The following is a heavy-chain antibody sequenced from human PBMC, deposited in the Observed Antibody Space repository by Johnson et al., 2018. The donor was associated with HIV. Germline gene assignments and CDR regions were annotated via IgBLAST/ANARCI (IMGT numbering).Heavy chain of an antibody. J-gene: IGHJ3*02. CDR2: ISYNGSNK. D-gene: IGHD6-6*01. CDR1: GFTFSSYA. V-gene: IGHV3-30*04. Sequence: QVQLVESGGGVVQPGRSLRLSCAASGFTFSSYAMHWVRQAPGKGLAWVAVISYNGSNKYYADSVKGRFTISRDNAKNATYLQMNSLRAEDTAVYYCARSFRTIAARPDAFDIWGQGTMVTVSS. CDR3: ARSFRTIAARPDAFDI.